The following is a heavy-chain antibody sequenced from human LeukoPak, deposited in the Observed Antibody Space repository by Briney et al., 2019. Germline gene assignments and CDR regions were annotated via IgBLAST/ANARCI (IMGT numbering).Heavy chain of an antibody. CDR2: INYFLST. CDR3: AGVDWLSHFDD. V-gene: IGHV4-31*03. J-gene: IGHJ4*02. D-gene: IGHD2-21*01. Sequence: SETLSLTCTVSGDSISSDRHYWSWIRQRPGQGLEWVGYINYFLSTYYYPSLRRRLTLSSDTSKSQFSLKLTSVTAADTATNYCAGVDWLSHFDDWGQRTLVSASS. CDR1: GDSISSDRHY.